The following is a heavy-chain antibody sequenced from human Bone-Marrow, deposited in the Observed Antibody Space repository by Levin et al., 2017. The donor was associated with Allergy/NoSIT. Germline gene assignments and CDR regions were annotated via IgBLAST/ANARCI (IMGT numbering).Heavy chain of an antibody. CDR3: AKALDSEGYCTGGVCPDAFDI. D-gene: IGHD2-8*02. CDR2: ISGSGGST. Sequence: ASVKVSCAASGFTFSSYAMSWVRQAPGKGLEWVSAISGSGGSTYYADSVKGRFTISRDNSKNTLYLQMNSLRAEDTAVYYCAKALDSEGYCTGGVCPDAFDIWGQGTMVTVSS. J-gene: IGHJ3*02. V-gene: IGHV3-23*01. CDR1: GFTFSSYA.